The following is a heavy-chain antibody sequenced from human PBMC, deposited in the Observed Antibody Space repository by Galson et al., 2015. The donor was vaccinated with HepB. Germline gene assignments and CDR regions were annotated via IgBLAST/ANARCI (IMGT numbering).Heavy chain of an antibody. V-gene: IGHV3-30*04. Sequence: SLRLSCAASGFSFSTSTIHWVRQAPGKGLEWVAVLSYDDSTTDYATSVRGRFTISRDTYRKTLYLQMDSLTPADTAMYFCARESDRRFYFEHWGQGTLVAVSS. CDR2: LSYDDSTT. CDR1: GFSFSTST. CDR3: ARESDRRFYFEH. J-gene: IGHJ4*02.